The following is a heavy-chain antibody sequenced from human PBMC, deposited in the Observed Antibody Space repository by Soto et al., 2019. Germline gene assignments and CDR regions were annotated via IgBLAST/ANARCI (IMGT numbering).Heavy chain of an antibody. V-gene: IGHV3-23*01. D-gene: IGHD6-19*01. CDR1: GFTFSSYA. J-gene: IGHJ5*02. CDR3: AKDTPYSSGWYLAPPQTWFDP. Sequence: PGGSLRLSCAASGFTFSSYAMSWVRQAPGKGLEWVSAISGSGGSTYYADSVKGRFTISRDNSKNTLYLQMNSLRAEDTAVYYCAKDTPYSSGWYLAPPQTWFDPWGQGTLVTVSS. CDR2: ISGSGGST.